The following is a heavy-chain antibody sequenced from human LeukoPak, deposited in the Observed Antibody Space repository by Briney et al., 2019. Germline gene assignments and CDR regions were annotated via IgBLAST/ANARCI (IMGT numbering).Heavy chain of an antibody. V-gene: IGHV1-69*04. CDR3: ARVNDGYNYVSDY. D-gene: IGHD5-24*01. CDR2: VIPILGIA. CDR1: GGTFSSYA. Sequence: GASVKVSCKASGGTFSSYAISWVRQAPGQGLEWMGRVIPILGIANYAQKFQGRVTMTRNTSISTAYMELSSLRSEDTAVYYCARVNDGYNYVSDYWGQGTLVTVSS. J-gene: IGHJ4*02.